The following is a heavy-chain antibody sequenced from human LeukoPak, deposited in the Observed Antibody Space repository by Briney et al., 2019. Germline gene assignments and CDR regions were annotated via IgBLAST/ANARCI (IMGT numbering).Heavy chain of an antibody. Sequence: PGRSLRLSCAASGFTFSSYSMNWVRQAPGKGLVWVSRINSDGSSTKYADSVKGRFTISRDNTKNTLYPQMNSLRAEDTAVYYCARDQGGGRYYGEDYWGQGTLVTVSS. CDR2: INSDGSST. V-gene: IGHV3-74*03. D-gene: IGHD3-10*01. J-gene: IGHJ4*02. CDR3: ARDQGGGRYYGEDY. CDR1: GFTFSSYS.